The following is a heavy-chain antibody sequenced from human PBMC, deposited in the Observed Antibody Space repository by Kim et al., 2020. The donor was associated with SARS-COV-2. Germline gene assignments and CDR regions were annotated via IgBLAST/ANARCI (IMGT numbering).Heavy chain of an antibody. D-gene: IGHD6-13*01. J-gene: IGHJ4*02. CDR3: ARVGGYSSSWTTDLDY. V-gene: IGHV3-11*01. Sequence: SMKGRFTISRDNAKKSLFLQMDSLRAEDTAVYYCARVGGYSSSWTTDLDYWGQGTLVTVSS.